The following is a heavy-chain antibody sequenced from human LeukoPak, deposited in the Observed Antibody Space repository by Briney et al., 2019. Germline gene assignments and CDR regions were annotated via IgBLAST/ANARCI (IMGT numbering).Heavy chain of an antibody. CDR3: ARDVWLPDY. V-gene: IGHV3-7*01. CDR1: GFNFNNYW. Sequence: GGSLRLSCAASGFNFNNYWMGWVRQIRGKGLQWVANIKEDGSEKNYVDSVKGRFTISRDNAKNSLYLQMNGLRVEDTAVYYCARDVWLPDYWGQGTPVTVTS. D-gene: IGHD3-16*01. J-gene: IGHJ4*02. CDR2: IKEDGSEK.